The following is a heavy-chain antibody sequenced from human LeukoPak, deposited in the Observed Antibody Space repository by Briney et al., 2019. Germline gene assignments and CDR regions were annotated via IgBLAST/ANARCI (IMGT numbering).Heavy chain of an antibody. CDR2: ISYDGSNK. Sequence: PGGSLRLSCAASGFTFSSYAMHWVRQAPGKGLEWVAVISYDGSNKYYADSVKGRFTISRDNSKNTLYLQMNSLRAEDTAVYYCAKGLGYFDWLTTFDYWGQGTLVTVYS. J-gene: IGHJ4*02. V-gene: IGHV3-30-3*01. D-gene: IGHD3-9*01. CDR3: AKGLGYFDWLTTFDY. CDR1: GFTFSSYA.